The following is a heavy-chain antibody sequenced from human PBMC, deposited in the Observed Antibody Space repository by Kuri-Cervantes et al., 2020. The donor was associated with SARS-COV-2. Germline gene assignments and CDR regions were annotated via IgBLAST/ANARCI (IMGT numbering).Heavy chain of an antibody. CDR3: AGYSGYDRDFDY. J-gene: IGHJ4*02. V-gene: IGHV3-13*01. D-gene: IGHD5-12*01. Sequence: GESLKISCAASGFTFSSYDMHWVRQATGKGLEWVSAIGTAGGTYYPGSVKGRFTISRENAKNSLYLQMNSQRAGDTAVYYCAGYSGYDRDFDYWGQGTLVTVSS. CDR1: GFTFSSYD. CDR2: IGTAGGT.